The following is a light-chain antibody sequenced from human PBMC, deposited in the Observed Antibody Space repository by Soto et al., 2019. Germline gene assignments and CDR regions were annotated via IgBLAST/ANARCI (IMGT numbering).Light chain of an antibody. CDR2: DVD. CDR3: FSYAGSFTLYV. Sequence: QSVLTQPRSVSGSPGQSVTISCTGTNSDVGSYNFVSWYQQYPGKAPKLIIYDVDKRPSGVPDRFSGSKSGNTASLTISGLQAEDEADYYCFSYAGSFTLYVFGTGTKLTGL. CDR1: NSDVGSYNF. J-gene: IGLJ1*01. V-gene: IGLV2-11*01.